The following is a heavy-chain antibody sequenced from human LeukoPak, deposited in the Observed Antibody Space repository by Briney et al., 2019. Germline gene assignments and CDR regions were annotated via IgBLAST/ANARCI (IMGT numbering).Heavy chain of an antibody. CDR2: IYYSGST. CDR3: ARHRLNLYSSSWYEVAPHPDFDY. CDR1: GGSISSYY. V-gene: IGHV4-59*08. Sequence: SETLSLTCTVSGGSISSYYWSWIRQPPGKGLEWIGYIYYSGSTNYNPSLKSRVTISVDTSKNQFSLKLSSVTAADTAVYYCARHRLNLYSSSWYEVAPHPDFDYWGQGTLVTVSS. D-gene: IGHD6-13*01. J-gene: IGHJ4*02.